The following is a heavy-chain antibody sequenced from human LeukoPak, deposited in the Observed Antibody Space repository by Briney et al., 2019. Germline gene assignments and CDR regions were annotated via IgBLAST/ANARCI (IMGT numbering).Heavy chain of an antibody. V-gene: IGHV4-39*07. CDR2: IYYSGST. Sequence: PSETLSLTCTVSGGSISSSSYYWGWIRQPPGKGLEWIGSIYYSGSTYYNPSLKSRVTISVDTSKNQFSLKLSSVTAADTAVYYCARGRQWFDPWGQGTLVAVSS. CDR3: ARGRQWFDP. CDR1: GGSISSSSYY. J-gene: IGHJ5*02.